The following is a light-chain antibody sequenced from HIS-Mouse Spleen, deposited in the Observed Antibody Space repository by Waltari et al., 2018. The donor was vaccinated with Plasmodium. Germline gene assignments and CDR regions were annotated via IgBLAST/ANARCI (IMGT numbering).Light chain of an antibody. J-gene: IGLJ2*01. V-gene: IGLV2-23*01. Sequence: QSALTQPASVSGSPGQSITISCTGTSRDVGGYNLVSWYPQHPGKAPKLMIYEGSKRPSGVSNRFSGSKSGNTASLTISGLQAEDEADYYCCSYAGSSTVVFGGGTKLTVL. CDR3: CSYAGSSTVV. CDR1: SRDVGGYNL. CDR2: EGS.